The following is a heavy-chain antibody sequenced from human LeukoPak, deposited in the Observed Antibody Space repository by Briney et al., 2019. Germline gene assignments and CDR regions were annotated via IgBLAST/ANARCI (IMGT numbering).Heavy chain of an antibody. CDR3: ARDYHDSSGYRTRAFGY. Sequence: ASVKVSCKASGYTFTGYYMHWVRQAPGQGLEWMGRINPNSGGTNYAQKFQGRVTVTRDTSISTAYMELSRLRSDDTAVYYCARDYHDSSGYRTRAFGYWGQGTLVTVSS. J-gene: IGHJ4*02. CDR2: INPNSGGT. CDR1: GYTFTGYY. D-gene: IGHD3-22*01. V-gene: IGHV1-2*06.